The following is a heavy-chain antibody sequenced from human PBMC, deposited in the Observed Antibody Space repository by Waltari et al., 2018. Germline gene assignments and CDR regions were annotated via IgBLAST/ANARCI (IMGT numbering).Heavy chain of an antibody. CDR3: ARGRYNWNYVRYYYGMDV. CDR1: GGSFRGYY. Sequence: QVQLPQWGAGPLKPSETLSHTCAVHGGSFRGYYWLWIRHPPGKGLEGSGEINHSGSTNYNPSLKSRVTISVDTSKNQFSLKLSSVTAADTAVYYCARGRYNWNYVRYYYGMDVWGQGTTVTVSS. J-gene: IGHJ6*02. CDR2: INHSGST. V-gene: IGHV4-34*01. D-gene: IGHD1-7*01.